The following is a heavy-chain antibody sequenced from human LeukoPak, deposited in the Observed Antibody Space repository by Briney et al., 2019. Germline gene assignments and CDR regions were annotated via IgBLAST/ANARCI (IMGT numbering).Heavy chain of an antibody. D-gene: IGHD2-2*01. J-gene: IGHJ4*02. CDR1: GFTFSHYE. Sequence: PGGSLRLSGEASGFTFSHYEMNWVRQAPGKGLEWVSYISSSGYTIYYADSVKGRFTISRDNAKNSLYLQMNSLRAEDTAVYYCARGDCSSTSCYDPSVSDYWGQGTLVTVSS. CDR2: ISSSGYTI. V-gene: IGHV3-48*03. CDR3: ARGDCSSTSCYDPSVSDY.